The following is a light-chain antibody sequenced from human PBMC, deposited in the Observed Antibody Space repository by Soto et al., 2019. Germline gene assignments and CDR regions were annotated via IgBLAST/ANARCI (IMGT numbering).Light chain of an antibody. CDR3: QQYGSSPRT. CDR2: DAS. J-gene: IGKJ1*01. CDR1: QTVRNNY. V-gene: IGKV3-20*01. Sequence: EFVLTQSPGTLSLSPGESATLSCRASQTVRNNYLAWYQQKPGQAPRLLIYDASSRATGIPDRFSGGGSGTDFTLTISRLEPEDFAVYYCQQYGSSPRTFGQGTKVDIK.